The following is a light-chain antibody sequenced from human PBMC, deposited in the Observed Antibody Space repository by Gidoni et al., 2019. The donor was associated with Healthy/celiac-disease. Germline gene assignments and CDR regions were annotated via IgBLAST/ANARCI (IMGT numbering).Light chain of an antibody. Sequence: IVMTQSPDTLSVSQGERVTLSCRASQSVSNNLAWYQQKPGQAPRLLIFGASTMATGIPARFSGSGSATEFTLTISILQSEDSAVYYCQQSNNWPLTFGGGTKVEI. CDR2: GAS. CDR1: QSVSNN. J-gene: IGKJ4*01. V-gene: IGKV3-15*01. CDR3: QQSNNWPLT.